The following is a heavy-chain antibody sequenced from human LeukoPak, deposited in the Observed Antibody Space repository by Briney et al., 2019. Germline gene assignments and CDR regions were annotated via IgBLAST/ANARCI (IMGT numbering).Heavy chain of an antibody. V-gene: IGHV5-51*01. CDR3: ARRRDYVWGSYRSYYFDY. Sequence: GESLKISCKGSGYSFTSYWIGWVRQTPGKGLEWMGIIYPGDSDTRYSPSFQGQVTISADKSISTAYLQWSSLKASDTAMYYCARRRDYVWGSYRSYYFDYWGQGTLVTVSS. J-gene: IGHJ4*02. CDR1: GYSFTSYW. CDR2: IYPGDSDT. D-gene: IGHD3-16*02.